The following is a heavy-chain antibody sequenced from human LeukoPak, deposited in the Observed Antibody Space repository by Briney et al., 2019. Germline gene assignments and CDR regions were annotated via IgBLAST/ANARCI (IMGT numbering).Heavy chain of an antibody. Sequence: GASVKVSCKASGYTFTSYGISWVRQAPGQGLEWMGWLSAYNGNTNYAQKLQGRVTMTTDTSTSTAYMELRSLRSDDTAVYYCARDRWGDHTLYYYYYYMDVWGKGTTVTISS. CDR2: LSAYNGNT. CDR3: ARDRWGDHTLYYYYYYMDV. D-gene: IGHD2-21*02. V-gene: IGHV1-18*01. CDR1: GYTFTSYG. J-gene: IGHJ6*03.